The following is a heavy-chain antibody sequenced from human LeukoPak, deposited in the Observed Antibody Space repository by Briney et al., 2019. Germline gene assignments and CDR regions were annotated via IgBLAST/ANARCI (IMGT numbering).Heavy chain of an antibody. V-gene: IGHV3-21*01. D-gene: IGHD3-16*02. CDR3: ASVAPSTYYDYVWGSYRFPPGAFDI. CDR1: GFTFSSYS. CDR2: ISSSSSYI. Sequence: GGSLRLSCAASGFTFSSYSMNWVRQAPGKGLEWVSSISSSSSYIYYADSVKGRFTISRDNAKNSLYLQMNSLRAEDTAVYYCASVAPSTYYDYVWGSYRFPPGAFDIWGQGTMVTVSS. J-gene: IGHJ3*02.